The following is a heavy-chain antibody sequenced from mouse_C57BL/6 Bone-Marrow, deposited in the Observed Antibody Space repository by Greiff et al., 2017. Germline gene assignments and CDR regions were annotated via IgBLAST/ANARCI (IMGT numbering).Heavy chain of an antibody. J-gene: IGHJ1*03. V-gene: IGHV5-15*01. CDR3: ARQNRGYFDV. CDR2: ISHLAYSI. CDR1: GFTFSDYG. Sequence: DVLLVESGGGLVQPGGSLKLSCAASGFTFSDYGMPWVRQAPRKGPEWVAFISHLAYSIYYADTVTGRFTISRENGKNTLYLEMSSLRSEDTAMYYCARQNRGYFDVWGTGTTVTVSS.